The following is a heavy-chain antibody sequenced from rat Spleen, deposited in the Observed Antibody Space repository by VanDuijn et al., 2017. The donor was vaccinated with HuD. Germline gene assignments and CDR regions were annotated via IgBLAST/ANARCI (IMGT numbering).Heavy chain of an antibody. Sequence: EVRLVESGGGLVQPGRSLKLSCAASGFTFRDFDMAWVRQAPTKGLEWVASISTGGDDTYYRDSVKGRFTISRDDEESTLYLQMDSLRSEDTATYFCARLGGLRNWFAYWGQGTLVTVSS. V-gene: IGHV5S23*01. J-gene: IGHJ3*01. CDR2: ISTGGDDT. D-gene: IGHD4-3*01. CDR3: ARLGGLRNWFAY. CDR1: GFTFRDFD.